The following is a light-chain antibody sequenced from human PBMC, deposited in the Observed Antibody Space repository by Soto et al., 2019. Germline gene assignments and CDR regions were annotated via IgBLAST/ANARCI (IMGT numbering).Light chain of an antibody. CDR2: DVS. Sequence: QSVLTQPASVSGSHGQSSTISCTETSSDVGGYNYVSWYQQHPGKAPKLMIYDVSNRPSGVSNRFSGSKSGNTASLTISGLQAEDEADYYCSSYTSSSTLLDVFGTGTKVTVL. CDR1: SSDVGGYNY. V-gene: IGLV2-14*01. J-gene: IGLJ1*01. CDR3: SSYTSSSTLLDV.